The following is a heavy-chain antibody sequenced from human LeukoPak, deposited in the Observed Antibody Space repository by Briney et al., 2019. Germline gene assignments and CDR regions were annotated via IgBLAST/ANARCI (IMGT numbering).Heavy chain of an antibody. D-gene: IGHD2-2*01. CDR3: AKEGIVAVPAAMMDV. CDR2: ISGSGGST. V-gene: IGHV3-23*01. CDR1: GFTFSSYA. Sequence: SGGSLRLSCAASGFTFSSYAMSWVRQAPGKGLEWVSAISGSGGSTYYADSVKGRFTISRDNSKNTLYLQMNSLRVEDTALYYCAKEGIVAVPAAMMDVWGKGTTVTVSS. J-gene: IGHJ6*04.